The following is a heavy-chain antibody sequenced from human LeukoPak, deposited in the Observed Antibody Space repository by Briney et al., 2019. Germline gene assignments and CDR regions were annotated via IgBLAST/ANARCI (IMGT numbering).Heavy chain of an antibody. V-gene: IGHV4-34*01. D-gene: IGHD3-10*01. Sequence: PSETLSLTCAVYGGSFSGYYWSWIRQPPGKGLEWIGEVSHSGSTNYNTSLKSRVTISVDTSKNQFSLKLSSVTAADTAVYYCARGVTMIRGVILERTKSTNCFDPWGQGTLVIVSS. CDR2: VSHSGST. CDR1: GGSFSGYY. CDR3: ARGVTMIRGVILERTKSTNCFDP. J-gene: IGHJ5*02.